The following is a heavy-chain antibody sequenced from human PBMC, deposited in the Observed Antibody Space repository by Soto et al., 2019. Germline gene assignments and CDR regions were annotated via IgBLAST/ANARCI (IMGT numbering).Heavy chain of an antibody. CDR2: IYRSGTA. CDR1: GGSISDNNW. CDR3: ATHIGVPGTRGFDY. Sequence: QVQLQESGPGLVRPSGTLYLTCAVSGGSISDNNWWSWVRQPPGKGLEWIGEIYRSGTANYNPSLNSRVTISMDKSKNQISLHLYSVTAADSAVYYCATHIGVPGTRGFDYWGQGTLVTVSS. V-gene: IGHV4-4*02. J-gene: IGHJ4*02. D-gene: IGHD2-21*01.